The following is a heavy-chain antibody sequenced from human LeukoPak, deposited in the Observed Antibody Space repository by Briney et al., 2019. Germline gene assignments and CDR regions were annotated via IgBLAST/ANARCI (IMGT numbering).Heavy chain of an antibody. D-gene: IGHD3-22*01. V-gene: IGHV5-51*01. CDR3: ARHLPYDSSGYYSASGDY. Sequence: GESLKISCKGSGYSFTSYWIGWVRQMPGKGLEWMGIIHPGDSDTGYSPSFQGQVTISADKSISTAYLQWSSLKASDTAMYYCARHLPYDSSGYYSASGDYWGQGTLVTVSS. CDR2: IHPGDSDT. CDR1: GYSFTSYW. J-gene: IGHJ4*02.